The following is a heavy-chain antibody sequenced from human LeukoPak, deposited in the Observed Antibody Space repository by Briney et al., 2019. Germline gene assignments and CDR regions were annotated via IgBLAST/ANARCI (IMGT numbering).Heavy chain of an antibody. Sequence: SETLSLTCTVSGGSISSYYWGWIRQPPGKGLEWIGSTYYSGSTYYNPSLKSRVTISVDTSKNQFSLKLSSVTAAETAVYYCARYRVRSGPTNWFDPWGQGTLVTVSS. CDR2: TYYSGST. CDR3: ARYRVRSGPTNWFDP. J-gene: IGHJ5*02. V-gene: IGHV4-39*01. D-gene: IGHD3-3*01. CDR1: GGSISSYY.